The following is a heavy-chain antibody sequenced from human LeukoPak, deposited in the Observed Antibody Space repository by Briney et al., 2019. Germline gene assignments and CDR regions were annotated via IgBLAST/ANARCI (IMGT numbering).Heavy chain of an antibody. CDR1: GFTFSSHS. D-gene: IGHD2-21*01. Sequence: GGSLRLSCAASGFTFSSHSMNWVRQAPGKGLEWVSDISSSGSYIDYADSVKGRFTISRDNAKNSLFLQMNSLRAEDTAVYYCARSLIADGAFYIWGQGTMVTVSS. V-gene: IGHV3-21*01. CDR3: ARSLIADGAFYI. J-gene: IGHJ3*02. CDR2: ISSSGSYI.